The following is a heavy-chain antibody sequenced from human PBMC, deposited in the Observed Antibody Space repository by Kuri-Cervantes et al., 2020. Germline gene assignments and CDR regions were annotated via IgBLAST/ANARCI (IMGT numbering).Heavy chain of an antibody. CDR1: GYSFNSYW. J-gene: IGHJ4*02. CDR3: ARHLGGYVGPHDY. CDR2: IYPGDSDT. V-gene: IGHV5-51*01. Sequence: GESLKISCKGSGYSFNSYWIDWVRQMPGKGLEWMGIIYPGDSDTRYSPSFQGQVTISADKSTSTAYLQWSSLEASDTAIYYCARHLGGYVGPHDYWGQGTLVTVSS. D-gene: IGHD5-12*01.